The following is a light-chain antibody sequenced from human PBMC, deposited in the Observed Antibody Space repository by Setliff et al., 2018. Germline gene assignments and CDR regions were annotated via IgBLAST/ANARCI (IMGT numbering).Light chain of an antibody. J-gene: IGLJ1*01. Sequence: QSVLTQPASVSGSPGQSITISCSGTSSDVGSYDLVSWYQQHPGTAPKLIISDVNNRPSGVSNRFSGSKSGNTASLTISGLQAEDEAAYYCCAYTGSSTYVFGTGTKVT. CDR1: SSDVGSYDL. V-gene: IGLV2-14*01. CDR3: CAYTGSSTYV. CDR2: DVN.